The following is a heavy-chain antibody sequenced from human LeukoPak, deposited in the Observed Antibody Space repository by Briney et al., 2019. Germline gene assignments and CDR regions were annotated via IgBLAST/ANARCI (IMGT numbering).Heavy chain of an antibody. CDR3: ARFGKNPANANSHLDY. CDR1: GGSMSSYY. D-gene: IGHD3-3*01. J-gene: IGHJ4*02. V-gene: IGHV4-59*08. Sequence: PSETLSLTCTVSGGSMSSYYWTWIRQPPGKGLEWMGHIYYSGSTVYNSSLGGRVTMSVGTSRNQFALKLRSVTAADTAVYYCARFGKNPANANSHLDYWGQGSLVTVSS. CDR2: IYYSGST.